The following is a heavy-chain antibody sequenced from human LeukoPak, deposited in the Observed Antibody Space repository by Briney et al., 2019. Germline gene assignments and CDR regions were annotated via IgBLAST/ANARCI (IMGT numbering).Heavy chain of an antibody. CDR3: ARDYSAYYDSSGYRDAFDI. Sequence: GGSLRLSCAASGFTVGSNYMSWVRQAPGKGLEWVSVIYSGGSTYYADSVKGRFTISRDNSKNTLYLQMNSLRAEDTAVYYCARDYSAYYDSSGYRDAFDIWGQGTMVTVSS. CDR2: IYSGGST. J-gene: IGHJ3*02. D-gene: IGHD3-22*01. V-gene: IGHV3-66*01. CDR1: GFTVGSNY.